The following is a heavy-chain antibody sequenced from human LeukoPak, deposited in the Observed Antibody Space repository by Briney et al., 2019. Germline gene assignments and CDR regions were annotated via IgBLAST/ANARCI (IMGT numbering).Heavy chain of an antibody. V-gene: IGHV4-59*08. CDR1: GGSISTHY. CDR2: VYYSGST. CDR3: ARPYSSAWRGAFDI. J-gene: IGHJ3*02. Sequence: SETLSLTCTVPGGSISTHYWSWIRQPPGKGLEWIGNVYYSGSTSYNPSLKSRVTISVDTSKNHFSLKLSSVTAADTAIYYCARPYSSAWRGAFDIWGQGTMVTVS. D-gene: IGHD6-19*01.